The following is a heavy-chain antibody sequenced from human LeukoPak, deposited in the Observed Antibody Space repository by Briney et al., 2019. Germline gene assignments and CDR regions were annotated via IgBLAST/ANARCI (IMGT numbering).Heavy chain of an antibody. CDR2: FDPEDGET. Sequence: ASVKVSCKSSGYTFNNYAMNWVRQAPGQGLEWMGGFDPEDGETIYAQKFQGRVTMTEDTSTDTAYMELSSLRSEDTAVYYCATGRQPWSIRYSSSWYPVYYYGMDVWGQGTTVTVSS. D-gene: IGHD6-13*01. CDR1: GYTFNNYA. J-gene: IGHJ6*02. V-gene: IGHV1-24*01. CDR3: ATGRQPWSIRYSSSWYPVYYYGMDV.